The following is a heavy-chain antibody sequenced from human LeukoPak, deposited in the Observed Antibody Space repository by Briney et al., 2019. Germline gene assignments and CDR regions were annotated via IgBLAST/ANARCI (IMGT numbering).Heavy chain of an antibody. Sequence: PSETLSLTCTVSGGSISSYYYSWIRQPPGKGLEWIGYVYYSGGTNYNPSIKSRVTISIDTSKNQFSLNLSSVTAADTAVYYCAMGIAAAGTAYWGQGTLVTVSS. CDR3: AMGIAAAGTAY. V-gene: IGHV4-59*01. D-gene: IGHD6-13*01. J-gene: IGHJ4*02. CDR1: GGSISSYY. CDR2: VYYSGGT.